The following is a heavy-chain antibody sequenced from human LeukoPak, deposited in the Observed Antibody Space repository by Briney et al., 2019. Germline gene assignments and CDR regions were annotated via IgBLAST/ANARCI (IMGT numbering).Heavy chain of an antibody. D-gene: IGHD3-3*01. CDR1: GGSISSSNYY. Sequence: PSETLSLTCSVSGGSISSSNYYWSWIRQPAGKGLEWIGRIYTSESTNYNPSLKSRVTISVDTSRNQFSLKLSSVTAADTAVYYCARDFRGGYDFWSGYYTPYYFDYWGQGTLVTVSS. CDR2: IYTSEST. J-gene: IGHJ4*02. V-gene: IGHV4-61*02. CDR3: ARDFRGGYDFWSGYYTPYYFDY.